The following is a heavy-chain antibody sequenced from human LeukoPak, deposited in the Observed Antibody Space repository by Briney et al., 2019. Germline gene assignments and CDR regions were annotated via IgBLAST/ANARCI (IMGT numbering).Heavy chain of an antibody. Sequence: GSLRLSCAASGFTFSSYAMSWVRQAPGKGLEWVSGISGGGGTTYYADSVKGRFTISRDNAKNSLYLQMNSLRVEDTAVYYCARGRGMASYWGQGTLVTVSS. V-gene: IGHV3-23*01. D-gene: IGHD5-24*01. CDR3: ARGRGMASY. J-gene: IGHJ4*02. CDR2: ISGGGGTT. CDR1: GFTFSSYA.